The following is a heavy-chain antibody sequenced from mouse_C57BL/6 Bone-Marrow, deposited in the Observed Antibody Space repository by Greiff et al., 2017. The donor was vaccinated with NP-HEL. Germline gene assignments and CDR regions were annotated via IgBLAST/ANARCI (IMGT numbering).Heavy chain of an antibody. CDR2: ISNGGGST. CDR3: ASPYLGYAMDY. CDR1: GFTFSDYY. V-gene: IGHV5-12*01. Sequence: EVKLMESGGGLVQPGGSLKLSCAASGFTFSDYYMYWVRQTPEKRLEWVAYISNGGGSTYYPDTVKGRFTISRDNAKNTLYLQMSRLKSEDTAMYYCASPYLGYAMDYWGQGTSVTVSS. J-gene: IGHJ4*01. D-gene: IGHD4-1*01.